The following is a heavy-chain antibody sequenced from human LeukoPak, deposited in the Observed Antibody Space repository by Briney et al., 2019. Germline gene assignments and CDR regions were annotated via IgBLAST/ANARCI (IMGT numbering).Heavy chain of an antibody. CDR1: GYTFTSYG. D-gene: IGHD3-16*01. V-gene: IGHV1-18*01. CDR2: ISAYNGNT. J-gene: IGHJ4*02. Sequence: ASVKVSCKASGYTFTSYGISWVRQAPGQGLEWMGWISAYNGNTNYAQKFQGRVTMTRDTSISTAYMELSRLRSDDTAVYYYARVRYRLAETYIDYWGQGTLVTVSS. CDR3: ARVRYRLAETYIDY.